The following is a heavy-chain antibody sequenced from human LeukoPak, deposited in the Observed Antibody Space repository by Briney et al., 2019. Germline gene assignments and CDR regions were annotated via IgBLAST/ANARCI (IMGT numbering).Heavy chain of an antibody. J-gene: IGHJ5*02. Sequence: GGSLRLSCAASGFTFSTYEMNWVRQAPGKGLEWISYISSSDSTIYYADSVKGRFTISRDNAKNSLYLQMNSLRAEDTAIYYCARVVPRRYYDQPSNKFDPWGQGTLVTVSS. D-gene: IGHD3-22*01. CDR2: ISSSDSTI. CDR3: ARVVPRRYYDQPSNKFDP. CDR1: GFTFSTYE. V-gene: IGHV3-48*03.